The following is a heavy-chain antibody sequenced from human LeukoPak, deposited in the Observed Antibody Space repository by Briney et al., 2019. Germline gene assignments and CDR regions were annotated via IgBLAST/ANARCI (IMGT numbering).Heavy chain of an antibody. J-gene: IGHJ3*02. CDR1: GGSISSYY. D-gene: IGHD6-19*01. Sequence: PSETLSPTCTVSGGSISSYYWSWIRQPPGKGLEWIGYIYNRGSNTNYNPSLKSRVTISVDMSKNQFSLKLRSVTAADTAVYFCARDRPGIAVAGDAFDIWGRGTMVTVSS. V-gene: IGHV4-59*01. CDR3: ARDRPGIAVAGDAFDI. CDR2: IYNRGSNT.